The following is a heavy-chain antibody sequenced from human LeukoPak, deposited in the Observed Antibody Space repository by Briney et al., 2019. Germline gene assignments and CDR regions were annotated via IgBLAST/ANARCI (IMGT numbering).Heavy chain of an antibody. CDR2: IDPDSGGT. CDR1: GYTFTAYY. V-gene: IGHV1-2*02. Sequence: ASVKVSCKASGYTFTAYYVHWVRQAPGQGLEWMGCIDPDSGGTNPAQKFQGRITMTRDTSISTASMELSRLRSDDTAVYYCAREYYDTSGTKYAFDIWGQGTMVTVSS. CDR3: AREYYDTSGTKYAFDI. D-gene: IGHD3-22*01. J-gene: IGHJ3*02.